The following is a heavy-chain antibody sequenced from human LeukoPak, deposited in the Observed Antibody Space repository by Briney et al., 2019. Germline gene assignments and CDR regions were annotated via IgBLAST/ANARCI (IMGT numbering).Heavy chain of an antibody. J-gene: IGHJ4*02. Sequence: PSETLSLTRTVSGASLSSGSDYWTWIRQPAGEGLEWIGQIYSSGSTNYSPSLTSRVTISVDTSKNQFSLKLSSVTAADTAVYYCARGHNYDYVWEGYFDYWGQGTLVTVSS. D-gene: IGHD3-16*01. CDR1: GASLSSGSDY. CDR3: ARGHNYDYVWEGYFDY. V-gene: IGHV4-61*09. CDR2: IYSSGST.